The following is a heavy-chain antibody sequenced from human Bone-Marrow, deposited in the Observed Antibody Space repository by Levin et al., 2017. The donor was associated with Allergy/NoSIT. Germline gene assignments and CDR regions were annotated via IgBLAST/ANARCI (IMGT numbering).Heavy chain of an antibody. V-gene: IGHV4-39*01. CDR1: GGSIRSGVYY. D-gene: IGHD2-15*01. J-gene: IGHJ5*02. CDR2: MFYNGST. CDR3: GTSGA. Sequence: SETLSLTCTVSGGSIRSGVYYCAWIRQPPGTGLEWIGSMFYNGSTYYNASLKSRVTISVDTSKDQFSLRLTSVTAADTAVYHCGTSGAWGQGTLVTVSS.